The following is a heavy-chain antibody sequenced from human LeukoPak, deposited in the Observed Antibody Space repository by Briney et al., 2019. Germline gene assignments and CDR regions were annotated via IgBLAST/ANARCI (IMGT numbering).Heavy chain of an antibody. J-gene: IGHJ4*02. Sequence: GGSLRLSCAASGFSVSSSYMSWVRQAPGKGLECVSVISRSGSTYYADSVKGRFTISRDNSKNTLYLQMNSLRAEDTAVYYCARDCGGDSDYWGQGTLITVSS. V-gene: IGHV3-66*01. CDR3: ARDCGGDSDY. D-gene: IGHD4-17*01. CDR1: GFSVSSSY. CDR2: ISRSGST.